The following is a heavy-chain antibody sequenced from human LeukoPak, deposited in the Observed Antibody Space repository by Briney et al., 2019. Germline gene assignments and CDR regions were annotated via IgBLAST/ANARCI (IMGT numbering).Heavy chain of an antibody. D-gene: IGHD4-17*01. CDR3: ARDHYGNAFDI. CDR1: GFTFSSYA. CDR2: IAYDGGNK. Sequence: GGSLRLSCAASGFTFSSYAIHWVRQAPGKGLEWVAVIAYDGGNKYYADSVKGRFTISRDNSKNTLYLQMNSLRAEDTAVYYCARDHYGNAFDIWGQGTMVTVSS. J-gene: IGHJ3*02. V-gene: IGHV3-30-3*01.